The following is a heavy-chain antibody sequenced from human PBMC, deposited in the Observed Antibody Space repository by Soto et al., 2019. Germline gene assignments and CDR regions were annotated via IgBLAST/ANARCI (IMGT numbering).Heavy chain of an antibody. CDR3: ARDQVAGTRYFDL. CDR2: ISSSSSYI. Sequence: EVQLVESGGGLVKPGGSLRLSCAASGFTFSSYSMNWVRQAPGKGLEWVSSISSSSSYIYYADSVKGRFTISRDNAKHSLYLQMNRLRAEDTAVYYCARDQVAGTRYFDLWGRGTLVTVSS. J-gene: IGHJ2*01. V-gene: IGHV3-21*01. D-gene: IGHD6-19*01. CDR1: GFTFSSYS.